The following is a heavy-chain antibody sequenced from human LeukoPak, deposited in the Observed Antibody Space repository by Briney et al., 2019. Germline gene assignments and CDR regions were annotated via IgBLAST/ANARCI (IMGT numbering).Heavy chain of an antibody. CDR2: IYYSGST. V-gene: IGHV4-39*01. CDR1: GGSISSSSYY. Sequence: SETLSLTCTVSGGSISSSSYYWGWIRQPPGKGLEWIGSIYYSGSTYYNPSLKSRVTISVDTSKNQFSLKLSSVTAADTAVYYCARPLDYGDYAFDYWGQGTLVTVSS. D-gene: IGHD4-17*01. CDR3: ARPLDYGDYAFDY. J-gene: IGHJ4*02.